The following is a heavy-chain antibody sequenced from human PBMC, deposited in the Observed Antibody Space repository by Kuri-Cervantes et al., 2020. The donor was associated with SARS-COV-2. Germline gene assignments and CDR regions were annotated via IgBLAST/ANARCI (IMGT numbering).Heavy chain of an antibody. Sequence: GESLKISCAASGFSFSSYGMYWVRQAPGKGLEWVAFIQYDGSNKYYGDSVKGRFTISRDNSKNTLYLQMNSLRAEDTAVYYCAREGIVVDADAFDIWGQGTMVTVSS. CDR3: AREGIVVDADAFDI. CDR2: IQYDGSNK. J-gene: IGHJ3*02. CDR1: GFSFSSYG. V-gene: IGHV3-30*02. D-gene: IGHD2-2*01.